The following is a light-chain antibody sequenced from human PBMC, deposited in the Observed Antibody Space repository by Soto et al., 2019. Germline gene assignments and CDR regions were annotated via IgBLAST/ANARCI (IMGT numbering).Light chain of an antibody. CDR1: QSVSSN. V-gene: IGKV3-20*01. CDR2: ATS. J-gene: IGKJ1*01. CDR3: QHYGSLYRT. Sequence: EIVMTQSPATLSVSPGERATLSCRASQSVSSNLAWYQQKPGQAPRLLIYATSSRATGVPTRFSGTGSGTDFTLTISRLEPEDFAVYYCQHYGSLYRTFGQGTKVDIK.